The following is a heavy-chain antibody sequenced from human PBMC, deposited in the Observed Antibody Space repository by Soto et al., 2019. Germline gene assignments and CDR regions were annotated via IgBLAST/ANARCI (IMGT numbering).Heavy chain of an antibody. D-gene: IGHD6-13*01. CDR1: GGTFSSYT. J-gene: IGHJ4*02. Sequence: QVQLVQSGAEVKKPGSSVKVSCKASGGTFSSYTISWVRQAPGQGLEWMGRIIPILGIANYAQKFQGRVTITADKSTSTAYMELSSLRPEDTAVYYCARDLGDSSSLDYWGQGTLVTVSS. V-gene: IGHV1-69*08. CDR3: ARDLGDSSSLDY. CDR2: IIPILGIA.